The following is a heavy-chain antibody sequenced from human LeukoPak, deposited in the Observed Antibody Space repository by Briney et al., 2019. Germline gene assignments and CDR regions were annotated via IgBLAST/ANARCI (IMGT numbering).Heavy chain of an antibody. V-gene: IGHV4-59*01. J-gene: IGHJ5*02. D-gene: IGHD3-16*01. CDR1: GGSISSYY. CDR3: ARARPFDGNWFDP. Sequence: SETLSLTCTVSGGSISSYYWSWIRQPPGKGLEWIGYIYYGGSTNYNPSLKSRVTISVDTSKNQFSLKLSSVTAADTAVYYCARARPFDGNWFDPWGQGTLVTVSS. CDR2: IYYGGST.